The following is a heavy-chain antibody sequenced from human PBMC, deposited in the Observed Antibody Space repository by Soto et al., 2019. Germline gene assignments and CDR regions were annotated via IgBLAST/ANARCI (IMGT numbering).Heavy chain of an antibody. CDR3: AKGRGSGWAWYFDN. Sequence: EVRLLEAGGGLKQPGGSLRLSCAASGFTFKESAMNWVRQAPGKGMEWVASISDTGASTWYAESVRGRLSISRDNSKNTLYLQMNSLRGEDTAVYYCAKGRGSGWAWYFDNWGQGTLVTVSS. J-gene: IGHJ4*02. D-gene: IGHD6-19*01. V-gene: IGHV3-23*01. CDR2: ISDTGAST. CDR1: GFTFKESA.